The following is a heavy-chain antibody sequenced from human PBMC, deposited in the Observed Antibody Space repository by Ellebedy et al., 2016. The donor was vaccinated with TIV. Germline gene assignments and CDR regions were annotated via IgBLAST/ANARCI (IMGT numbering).Heavy chain of an antibody. Sequence: PGGSLRLSCATSGFSFSDYWLAWVRQAPGKGLEWVANISEDGVDKYYLDSVKGRFTISRDDAETTTFLQMNSLRAEETALYFWARVGRSPHNWSFDYWGHGTLVTVSS. CDR3: ARVGRSPHNWSFDY. J-gene: IGHJ4*01. CDR2: ISEDGVDK. D-gene: IGHD5-24*01. CDR1: GFSFSDYW. V-gene: IGHV3-7*01.